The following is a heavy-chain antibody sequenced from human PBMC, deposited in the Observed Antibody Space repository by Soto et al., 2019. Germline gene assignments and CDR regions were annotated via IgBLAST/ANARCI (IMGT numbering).Heavy chain of an antibody. D-gene: IGHD3-10*01. Sequence: ASVKVSCKASGYTFTSYGISWVRQAPGQGLEWMGWISVYNGNTNYAQKLQGRVTMTTDTSTSTAYMELRSLRSDDTAVYYCASGWFGEFVYYFAYWGQGTLVTVSS. CDR1: GYTFTSYG. V-gene: IGHV1-18*01. CDR2: ISVYNGNT. J-gene: IGHJ4*02. CDR3: ASGWFGEFVYYFAY.